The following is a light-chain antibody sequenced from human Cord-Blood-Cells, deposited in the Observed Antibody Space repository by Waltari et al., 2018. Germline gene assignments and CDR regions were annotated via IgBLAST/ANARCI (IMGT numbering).Light chain of an antibody. CDR3: QQYNSYSGS. Sequence: DIQMTQSPSTLSASVGDRVTITCRASQSISSWLAWYQQKPGKAPKLLIYDASSLESGVPARFSGSGSGTEFTLTNNSLQPGDFETEYCQQYNSYSGSYGQRSKVEVK. V-gene: IGKV1-5*01. CDR2: DAS. J-gene: IGKJ1*01. CDR1: QSISSW.